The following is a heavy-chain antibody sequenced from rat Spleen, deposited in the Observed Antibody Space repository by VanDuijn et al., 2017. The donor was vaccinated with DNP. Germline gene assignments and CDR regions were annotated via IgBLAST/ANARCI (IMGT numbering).Heavy chain of an antibody. V-gene: IGHV3-3*01. D-gene: IGHD5-1*01. CDR1: GYSITSRFR. J-gene: IGHJ2*01. CDR2: IDSAGST. CDR3: AIQLGVFDY. Sequence: EVQLQESGPGLVKPSQSLSLTCSVTGYSITSRFRWSWIRKFPGNKLEWMGYIDSAGSTNYNPSLKSRISITRDTSKNQFFLQVNSVTTEDSATYYCAIQLGVFDYWGQGVIVTVSS.